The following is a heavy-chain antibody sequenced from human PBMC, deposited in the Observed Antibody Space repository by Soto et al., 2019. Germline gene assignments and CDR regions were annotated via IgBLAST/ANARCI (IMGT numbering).Heavy chain of an antibody. J-gene: IGHJ5*01. CDR1: GFTFSSHW. V-gene: IGHV3-7*01. CDR3: ARDLGWYTPNDS. CDR2: IKQDGSEK. Sequence: GGSLRLSCAASGFTFSSHWMSWVRQAPGKGLEWVANIKQDGSEKYYVDSVKGRFTISRDNAKNSLYLQMNSLRAEDTAVYYWARDLGWYTPNDSGGQEPLVPVS. D-gene: IGHD6-19*01.